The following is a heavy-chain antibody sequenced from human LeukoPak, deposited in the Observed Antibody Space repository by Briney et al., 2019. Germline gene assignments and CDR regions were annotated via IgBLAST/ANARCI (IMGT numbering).Heavy chain of an antibody. J-gene: IGHJ5*02. CDR2: INPNNGDT. V-gene: IGHV1-2*06. CDR3: AREGSQDYSNYFNWFDP. Sequence: ASVKVSCKASGYTFTAYYIHWVRPAPGQGLEWMGRINPNNGDTNYAQKFQGRVTMTRDTSISTAYMELSRLRSDDTAVYYCAREGSQDYSNYFNWFDPWGQGTLVTVSS. CDR1: GYTFTAYY. D-gene: IGHD4-11*01.